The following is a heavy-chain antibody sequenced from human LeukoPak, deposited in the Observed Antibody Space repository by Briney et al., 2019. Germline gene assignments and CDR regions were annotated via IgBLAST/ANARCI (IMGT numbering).Heavy chain of an antibody. CDR1: GFTFSSYG. CDR2: IWYDGSNK. D-gene: IGHD3-22*01. Sequence: GGSLRLSFAASGFTFSSYGMHWVRQAPGKGLEWVAVIWYDGSNKYYADSVKGRFTISRDNSKNTLYLQMNSLRAEDTAVYYCASQYYYDSSGYYPGGYWGQGTLVTVSS. J-gene: IGHJ4*02. V-gene: IGHV3-33*01. CDR3: ASQYYYDSSGYYPGGY.